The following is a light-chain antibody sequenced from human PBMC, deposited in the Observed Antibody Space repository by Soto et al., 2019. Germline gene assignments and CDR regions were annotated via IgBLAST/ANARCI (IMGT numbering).Light chain of an antibody. CDR1: QSVSSD. Sequence: EIVLTQSPATLSLSPGERATLSCRASQSVSSDLAWYQQKPGQAPRLLIHDASNRATGIPARFSGSGSGTDFTLPMSSLEPEDFAGYYCQQRSKWPRTFGGGTKVEI. J-gene: IGKJ4*01. CDR3: QQRSKWPRT. V-gene: IGKV3-11*01. CDR2: DAS.